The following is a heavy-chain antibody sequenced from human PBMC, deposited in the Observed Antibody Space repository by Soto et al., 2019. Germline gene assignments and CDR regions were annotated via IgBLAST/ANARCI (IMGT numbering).Heavy chain of an antibody. J-gene: IGHJ4*02. CDR3: AIGLPMITFGGVIVSLYFDY. CDR2: IYYSGST. D-gene: IGHD3-16*02. Sequence: SETLSLTCTVSGGSISSGGYYWSWIRQHPGKGLEWIGYIYYSGSTYYNPSLKSRVTISVDTSKNQFSLKLSSVTAADTAVYYCAIGLPMITFGGVIVSLYFDYWGQGTLVTVSS. V-gene: IGHV4-31*03. CDR1: GGSISSGGYY.